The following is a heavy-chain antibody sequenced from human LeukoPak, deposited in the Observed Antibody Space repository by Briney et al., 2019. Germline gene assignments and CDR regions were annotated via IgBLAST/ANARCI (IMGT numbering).Heavy chain of an antibody. D-gene: IGHD3-22*01. CDR3: AKDDSSGYTYLFDY. CDR2: INPNSGGT. Sequence: ASVKVSCKASGYTFTGYYMHWVRQAPGQGLEWMGWINPNSGGTNYAQKFQGRVTMTRDTSISTAYMELSRLRSDDTAVYYCAKDDSSGYTYLFDYWGQGTLVTVSS. V-gene: IGHV1-2*02. J-gene: IGHJ4*02. CDR1: GYTFTGYY.